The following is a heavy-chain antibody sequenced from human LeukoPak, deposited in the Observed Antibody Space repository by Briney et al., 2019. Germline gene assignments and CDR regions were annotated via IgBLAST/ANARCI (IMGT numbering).Heavy chain of an antibody. V-gene: IGHV3-21*01. CDR2: ISSSSSYI. CDR1: GFTFSSYS. Sequence: GGSLILSGAGSGFTFSSYSMNWVRQAPGKGLEWVSSISSSSSYIYYADSVKGRFTISRDNAKNSLYLQMNSLRAEDTAVYYCARDAGYCSSTSCYVGMDVWGQGTTVTVSS. J-gene: IGHJ6*02. D-gene: IGHD2-2*03. CDR3: ARDAGYCSSTSCYVGMDV.